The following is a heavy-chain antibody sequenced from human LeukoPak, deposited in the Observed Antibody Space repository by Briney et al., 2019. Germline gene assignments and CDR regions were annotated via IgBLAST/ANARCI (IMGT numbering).Heavy chain of an antibody. Sequence: PSETLSLTCAVYGGSFSGCYWSWIRQPPGKGLEWIGEINHSGSTNYNPSLKSRVTISVDTSKNQFSLKLSSVTAADTAVYYCARRRFDYGMDVWGQGTTVTVSS. CDR3: ARRRFDYGMDV. J-gene: IGHJ6*02. V-gene: IGHV4-34*01. CDR1: GGSFSGCY. CDR2: INHSGST. D-gene: IGHD3-16*01.